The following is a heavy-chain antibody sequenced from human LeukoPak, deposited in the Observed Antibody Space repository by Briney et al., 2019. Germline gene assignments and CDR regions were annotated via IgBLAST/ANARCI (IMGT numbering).Heavy chain of an antibody. CDR1: GASISRYY. Sequence: SETLSLTCSVSGASISRYYWNWIRQPAGKRLEWIGRLYTSGSIYYNPSLRSRVTISLDKSKNQFYLRLSSVTAADTAVYYCARDLGDSYNRDWFDPWGQGTLVTVSS. CDR2: LYTSGSI. V-gene: IGHV4-4*07. D-gene: IGHD5-18*01. CDR3: ARDLGDSYNRDWFDP. J-gene: IGHJ5*02.